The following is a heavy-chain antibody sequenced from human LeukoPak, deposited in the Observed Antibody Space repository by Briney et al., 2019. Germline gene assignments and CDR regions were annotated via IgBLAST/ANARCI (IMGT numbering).Heavy chain of an antibody. CDR3: ARDRKYQLLTRMDV. J-gene: IGHJ6*02. CDR2: ISAYNGNT. V-gene: IGHV1-18*01. CDR1: GYTFTSYG. Sequence: ASVKVSCKASGYTFTSYGISWVRQAPGQGLEWMGWISAYNGNTNYAQKLQGRVTMTTDTSTSTAYMELRSLRSDDTAVYYCARDRKYQLLTRMDVWGQGTTVTVSS. D-gene: IGHD2-2*01.